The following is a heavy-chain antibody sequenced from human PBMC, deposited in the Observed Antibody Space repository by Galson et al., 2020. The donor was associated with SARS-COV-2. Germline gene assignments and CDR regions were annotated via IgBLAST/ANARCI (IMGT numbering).Heavy chain of an antibody. V-gene: IGHV3-73*01. CDR2: VRRKANSYET. CDR1: GILFSDSP. Sequence: GGSLRLSCAASGILFSDSPMHWVRQASGKGLQWVGRVRRKANSYETTYAASVKGRFIISRDDSKNTAYLQMNSLKTEDTAVYFCARINPSPASYYDAFDIWGQGTMVTVSS. CDR3: ARINPSPASYYDAFDI. D-gene: IGHD3-10*01. J-gene: IGHJ3*02.